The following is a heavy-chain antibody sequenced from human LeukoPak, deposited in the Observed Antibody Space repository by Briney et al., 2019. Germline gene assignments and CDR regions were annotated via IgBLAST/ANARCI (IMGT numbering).Heavy chain of an antibody. CDR1: GYIFTSFS. D-gene: IGHD6-13*01. CDR3: ARVGAAAGTHY. Sequence: ASVKVSCKASGYIFTSFSITWVREAPGQGLEWMGWISAYNGNTNYAQKLQGRVTMTTDTSTSTAYMELRSLRSDDTAVYYCARVGAAAGTHYWRQGTLVTVSS. V-gene: IGHV1-18*01. J-gene: IGHJ4*02. CDR2: ISAYNGNT.